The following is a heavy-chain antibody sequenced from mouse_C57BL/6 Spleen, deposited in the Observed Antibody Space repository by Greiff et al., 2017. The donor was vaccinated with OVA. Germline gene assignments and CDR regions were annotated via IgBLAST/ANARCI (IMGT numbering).Heavy chain of an antibody. CDR1: GYTFTSYW. Sequence: QVQLQQPGAELVKPGASVKVSCKASGYTFTSYWMHWVKQRPGQGLEWIGRLHPSDSDTNYNQKFKGKATLTVDKSSSTAYMQLSSLTSEDSAVYYCAMLSNPYYYAMDYWGQGTSVTVSS. J-gene: IGHJ4*01. D-gene: IGHD2-5*01. CDR3: AMLSNPYYYAMDY. CDR2: LHPSDSDT. V-gene: IGHV1-74*01.